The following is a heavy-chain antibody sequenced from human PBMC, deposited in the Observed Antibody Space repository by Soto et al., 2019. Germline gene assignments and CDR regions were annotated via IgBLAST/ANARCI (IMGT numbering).Heavy chain of an antibody. CDR2: INYSGTT. J-gene: IGHJ6*02. CDR3: ARENIVVVPTAMQGGFYYYGMHX. V-gene: IGHV4-30-4*01. CDR1: GGSVSSVDYY. Sequence: SETLSLTCTVSGGSVSSVDYYWSWVRQPPGKGLELIGYINYSGTTYYNPSLKSRVIISVDLSKNQFSLKLRSATAADTAVYYCARENIVVVPTAMQGGFYYYGMHXWGQGTTVTVS. D-gene: IGHD2-2*01.